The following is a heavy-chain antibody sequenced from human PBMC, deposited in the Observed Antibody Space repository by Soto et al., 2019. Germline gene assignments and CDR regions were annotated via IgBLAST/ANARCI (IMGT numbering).Heavy chain of an antibody. V-gene: IGHV1-8*02. CDR1: GYTFTNND. CDR2: MNPGSGDT. D-gene: IGHD5-18*01. Sequence: GASVKVSCKASGYTFTNNDVSWVRQATGQGLEWMGWMNPGSGDTGYAQKFQGRVTMTRDISIATAYMELNSLTSEDTAIYYCARMESFGSLNWFDPWGQGTQVTSPQ. CDR3: ARMESFGSLNWFDP. J-gene: IGHJ5*02.